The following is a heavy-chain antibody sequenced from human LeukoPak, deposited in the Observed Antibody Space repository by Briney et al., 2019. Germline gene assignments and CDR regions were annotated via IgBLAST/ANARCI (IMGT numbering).Heavy chain of an antibody. V-gene: IGHV1-46*01. D-gene: IGHD3-22*01. CDR3: ARARRGLDSSGYYWGDYFDY. CDR2: INPSGGST. J-gene: IGHJ4*02. Sequence: ASVKVSCKASGYTFTSYYMHWVRQAPGQGLEWMGIINPSGGSTSYAQKFQGRVTMTRDTSTSTVYMELSSLRSEDTAVYYCARARRGLDSSGYYWGDYFDYWGQGTLVTVSS. CDR1: GYTFTSYY.